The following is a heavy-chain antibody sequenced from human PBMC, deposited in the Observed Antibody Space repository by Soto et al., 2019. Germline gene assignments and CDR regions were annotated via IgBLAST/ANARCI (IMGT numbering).Heavy chain of an antibody. CDR2: INPNSGGT. CDR3: ARWDCSGGSCLAFDP. V-gene: IGHV1-2*04. Sequence: ASVKVSCKASGYTFTSYDIHWVRQAPGQGLEWMGWINPNSGGTNYAQKLQGWVTMTRDTSISTAYMELSRLRSDDTAVYYCARWDCSGGSCLAFDPWGQGILVTVS. D-gene: IGHD2-15*01. J-gene: IGHJ5*02. CDR1: GYTFTSYD.